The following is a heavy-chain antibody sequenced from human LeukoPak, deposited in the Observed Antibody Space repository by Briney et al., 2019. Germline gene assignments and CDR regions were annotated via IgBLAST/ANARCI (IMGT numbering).Heavy chain of an antibody. Sequence: SETLSLTCTVSGDSMSGHFWSWIRQPPGKGLEWIGYVYYSGSTYYNPSLKSRLTMSADTSKDQFSLRLSSVTASDTAVYYCARLYGSGWYDGDYWGQGTLVTVSS. D-gene: IGHD6-19*01. CDR1: GDSMSGHF. CDR2: VYYSGST. J-gene: IGHJ4*02. V-gene: IGHV4-59*08. CDR3: ARLYGSGWYDGDY.